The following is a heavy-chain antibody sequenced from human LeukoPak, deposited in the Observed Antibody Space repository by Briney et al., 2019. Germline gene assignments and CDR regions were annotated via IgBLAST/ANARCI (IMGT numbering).Heavy chain of an antibody. CDR2: ISGRGGTT. CDR3: AKDIFTGIAAAGAIDY. Sequence: QTGGSLRLSCAASGFIFSNYVMNWVRQAPGKGLEWVSTISGRGGTTNYADFVKGRFTISRDNSKSTLYLQMNSLRAEDTALYYCAKDIFTGIAAAGAIDYWGQGTLVTVSS. CDR1: GFIFSNYV. D-gene: IGHD6-13*01. J-gene: IGHJ4*02. V-gene: IGHV3-23*01.